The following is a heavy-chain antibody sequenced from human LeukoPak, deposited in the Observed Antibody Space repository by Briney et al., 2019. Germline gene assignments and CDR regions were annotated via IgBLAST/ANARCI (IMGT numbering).Heavy chain of an antibody. CDR2: IYYSGST. D-gene: IGHD3-9*01. CDR3: ARLRIRSVIRYFDWSYNWFGP. Sequence: SETQSLTCTVSGGSISSYYWSWIRQPPGKGLEWIGYIYYSGSTNYNPSLKSRVTISVDTSKNQFSLKLSSVTAADTAVYYCARLRIRSVIRYFDWSYNWFGPWGQGTLVTVSS. CDR1: GGSISSYY. J-gene: IGHJ5*02. V-gene: IGHV4-59*01.